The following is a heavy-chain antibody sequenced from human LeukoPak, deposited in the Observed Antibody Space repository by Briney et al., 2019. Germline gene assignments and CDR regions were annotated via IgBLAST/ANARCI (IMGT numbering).Heavy chain of an antibody. Sequence: GGSLRLSCAASGFTFSSYSMNWVRQAPGKGLEWVSTISGRRDSTSYADSVKGRFTISRDNSKNTLYLQMNSLRAEDTAVYYCAKDPNFYYCMDVWGKGTTVTISS. CDR3: AKDPNFYYCMDV. V-gene: IGHV3-23*01. CDR1: GFTFSSYS. CDR2: ISGRRDST. J-gene: IGHJ6*03.